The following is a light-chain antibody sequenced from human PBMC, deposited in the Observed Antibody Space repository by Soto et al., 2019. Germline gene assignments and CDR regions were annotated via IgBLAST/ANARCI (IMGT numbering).Light chain of an antibody. CDR1: SSNIGRNY. CDR3: AAWDDSLGGVV. J-gene: IGLJ3*02. Sequence: QAVVTQPPSASGTPGQRVTISCSGNSSNIGRNYVNWYQVLPGTAPKLLIYRITQRPSGVPDRVSGSKSGTSASLAISGLRSEDEADYYCAAWDDSLGGVVFGGGTKVTVL. V-gene: IGLV1-47*01. CDR2: RIT.